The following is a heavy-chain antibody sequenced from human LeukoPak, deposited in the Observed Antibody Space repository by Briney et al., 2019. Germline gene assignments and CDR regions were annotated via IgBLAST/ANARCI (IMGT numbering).Heavy chain of an antibody. V-gene: IGHV4-34*01. CDR3: ARGYCSSTSCLHAFDI. Sequence: PSETLSLTCAVYGGSFSGYYWSWTRQPPGKGLEWIGEINHSGSTNYNPSLKSRVTISVDTSKNQFSLKLSSVTAADTAVYYCARGYCSSTSCLHAFDIWGQGTMVTVSS. CDR1: GGSFSGYY. J-gene: IGHJ3*02. D-gene: IGHD2-2*01. CDR2: INHSGST.